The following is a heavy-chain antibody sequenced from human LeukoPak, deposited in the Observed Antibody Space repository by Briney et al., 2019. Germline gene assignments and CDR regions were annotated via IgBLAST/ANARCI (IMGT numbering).Heavy chain of an antibody. CDR2: FDPEDGET. CDR1: GYTLTELS. D-gene: IGHD2-15*01. J-gene: IGHJ5*02. Sequence: ASVKVSCKVSGYTLTELSMHWVRQAPGKGLEWMGGFDPEDGETIYAQKFQGRVTMTEDTSTDTAYMELSSLRSEDTAVYHCATAFSCSGGSCYWFDPWGQGTLVTVSS. CDR3: ATAFSCSGGSCYWFDP. V-gene: IGHV1-24*01.